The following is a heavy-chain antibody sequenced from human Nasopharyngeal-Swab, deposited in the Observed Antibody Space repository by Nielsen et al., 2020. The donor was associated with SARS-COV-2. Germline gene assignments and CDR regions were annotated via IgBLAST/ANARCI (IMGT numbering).Heavy chain of an antibody. CDR1: GFSLSTSGVG. Sequence: SGPTLVKPPQTLTLTCTFSGFSLSTSGVGVGWMRQPPGKALEWLALIYWDDDKRYSSSLKSRLTITKDTSKNQMVLTLNNMDPVDTATYYCAHKGDSSAYFDYWGQGTLVTVSS. CDR3: AHKGDSSAYFDY. J-gene: IGHJ4*02. D-gene: IGHD3-22*01. V-gene: IGHV2-5*02. CDR2: IYWDDDK.